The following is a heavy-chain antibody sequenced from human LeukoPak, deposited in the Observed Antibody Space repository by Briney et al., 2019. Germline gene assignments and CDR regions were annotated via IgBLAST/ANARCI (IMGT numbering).Heavy chain of an antibody. D-gene: IGHD5-12*01. J-gene: IGHJ4*02. CDR3: AKGSGYGFDY. CDR1: GFTFSSYS. Sequence: GGSLRLSCAASGFTFSSYSMNWVRQAPGKGLEWVSSISSSSSYIYYADSVKGRFTISRDNAKNSLYLQVNSLRAEDTAVYYCAKGSGYGFDYWGQGTLVTVSS. V-gene: IGHV3-21*01. CDR2: ISSSSSYI.